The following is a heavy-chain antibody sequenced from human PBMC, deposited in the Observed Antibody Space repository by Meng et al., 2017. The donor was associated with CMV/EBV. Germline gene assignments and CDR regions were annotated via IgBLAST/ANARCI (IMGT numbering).Heavy chain of an antibody. J-gene: IGHJ6*02. V-gene: IGHV3-30*02. D-gene: IGHD3-10*01. CDR3: AKEYYYGSGSDAIYYYGMDV. CDR1: GFTFSSYS. CDR2: IRYDGSNK. Sequence: GGPLRLSCAASGFTFSSYSMNWVRQAPGKGLEWVAFIRYDGSNKYYADSVKGRFTISRDNSKNTLYLQMNSLRAEDTAVYYCAKEYYYGSGSDAIYYYGMDVWGQGTTVTVSS.